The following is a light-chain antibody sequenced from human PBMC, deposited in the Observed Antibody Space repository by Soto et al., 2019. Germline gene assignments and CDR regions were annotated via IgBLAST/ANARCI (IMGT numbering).Light chain of an antibody. CDR1: QGVSKY. CDR3: QQSYSSLWT. Sequence: DIQLTQSPSSLSASVGDRVTITCRGSQGVSKYLNWYHQKPGRAPMLLIYSTSNLQHGVPSRFSGNGSGPNFSLTIASLQPEDLGTYYCQQSYSSLWTFGQGTRV. J-gene: IGKJ1*01. V-gene: IGKV1-39*01. CDR2: STS.